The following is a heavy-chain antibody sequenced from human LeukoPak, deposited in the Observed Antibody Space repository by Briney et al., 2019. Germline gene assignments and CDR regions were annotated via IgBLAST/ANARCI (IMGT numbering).Heavy chain of an antibody. CDR2: IYNSGST. Sequence: SETLSLTCTVSVGSISGYSWNWIREPPGRGVEWIGYIYNSGSTNYTPSLKSRVHISVDTSKNQFSLTLSSVAAADTAVYYCARDPSDYAYYYYVRDVWGEGTTVTVSS. CDR1: VGSISGYS. J-gene: IGHJ6*04. D-gene: IGHD4-17*01. CDR3: ARDPSDYAYYYYVRDV. V-gene: IGHV4-59*01.